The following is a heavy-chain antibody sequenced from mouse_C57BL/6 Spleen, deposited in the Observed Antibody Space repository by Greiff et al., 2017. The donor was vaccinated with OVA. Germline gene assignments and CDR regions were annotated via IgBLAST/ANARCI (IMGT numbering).Heavy chain of an antibody. Sequence: EVMLVESGPGMVKPSQSLSLTCTVTGYSITSGYDWHWIRHFPGNKLEWMGYISYSGSTNYNPSLKSRISITHDTSKNHFFLKLNSVTTEDTATYYCARYDYDGWFAYWGQGTLVTVSA. D-gene: IGHD2-4*01. V-gene: IGHV3-1*01. J-gene: IGHJ3*01. CDR1: GYSITSGYD. CDR2: ISYSGST. CDR3: ARYDYDGWFAY.